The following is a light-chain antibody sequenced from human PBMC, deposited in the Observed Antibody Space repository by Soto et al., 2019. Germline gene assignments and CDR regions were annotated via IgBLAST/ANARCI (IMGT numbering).Light chain of an antibody. V-gene: IGKV1-39*01. J-gene: IGKJ1*01. CDR3: QQSYSIVWT. CDR2: ATS. CDR1: QSISSY. Sequence: DIQMTQSPSSLSASVGDRVTITCRASQSISSYLNWYQQKPGKAPNLLIYATSTLQSGVPSRFSGSGSGTDFTLTISSLQPEDFATYYCQQSYSIVWTFGQGTKVDIK.